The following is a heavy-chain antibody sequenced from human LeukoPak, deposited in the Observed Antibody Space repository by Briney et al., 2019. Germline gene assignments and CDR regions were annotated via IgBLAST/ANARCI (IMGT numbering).Heavy chain of an antibody. V-gene: IGHV3-30*04. CDR2: ISYDGSNK. J-gene: IGHJ4*02. Sequence: GSLRLSCAASGFTFSSYAMHWVRQAPGKGLEWVAVISYDGSNKYYADSVEGRFTISRDNSKNTLYLQMNSLRAEDTAVYYCARGYTAMVPYYFDYWGQGTLVTVSS. D-gene: IGHD5-18*01. CDR1: GFTFSSYA. CDR3: ARGYTAMVPYYFDY.